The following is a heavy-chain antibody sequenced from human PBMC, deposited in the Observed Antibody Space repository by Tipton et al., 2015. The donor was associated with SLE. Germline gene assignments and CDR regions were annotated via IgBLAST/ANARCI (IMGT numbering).Heavy chain of an antibody. D-gene: IGHD3-10*01. J-gene: IGHJ3*02. CDR2: IYTSGST. CDR1: GDSISSGNYY. Sequence: TLSLTCTVSGDSISSGNYYWSWIRQPAGKGLEWIGYIYTSGSTKYNPSLKSRVTISVDTSKNQFSLKLSSVTAADTAVYYCARDRAVLWFGETNAFDIWGQGTMVTVSS. CDR3: ARDRAVLWFGETNAFDI. V-gene: IGHV4-61*09.